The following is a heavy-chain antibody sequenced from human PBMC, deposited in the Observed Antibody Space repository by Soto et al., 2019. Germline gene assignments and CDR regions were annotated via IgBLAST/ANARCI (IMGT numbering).Heavy chain of an antibody. J-gene: IGHJ6*02. Sequence: GGSLRLSCGASGFTFSSYGMHWVRQAQGKGLEWVAVIWYDGSNKYYADSVKGRFTISRDNSKNTLYLQMNSLRAEDTAVYYCARDSQYYDFWSGTRYTNGMDVWGQGTTVTVSS. CDR2: IWYDGSNK. CDR3: ARDSQYYDFWSGTRYTNGMDV. V-gene: IGHV3-33*01. CDR1: GFTFSSYG. D-gene: IGHD3-3*01.